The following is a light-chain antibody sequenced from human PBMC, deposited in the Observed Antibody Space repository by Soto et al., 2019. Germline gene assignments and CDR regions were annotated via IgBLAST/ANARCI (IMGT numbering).Light chain of an antibody. CDR1: SGHSSYA. J-gene: IGLJ2*01. Sequence: QPELTQSPSASASLGASVKLTCTLSSGHSSYAIAWHQQQPEKGPRYLMKLNSDGSHSKGDGIPDRFSGSSSGAERYLTISRLQSEDEADYYCQTWGTGIHVVFGGGTKVTVL. CDR3: QTWGTGIHVV. CDR2: LNSDGSH. V-gene: IGLV4-69*01.